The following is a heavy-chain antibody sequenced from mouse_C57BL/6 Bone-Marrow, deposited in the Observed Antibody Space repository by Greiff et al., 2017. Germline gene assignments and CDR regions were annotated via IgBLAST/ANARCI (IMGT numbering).Heavy chain of an antibody. CDR2: IDPANGYA. D-gene: IGHD2-5*01. V-gene: IGHV14-4*01. CDR1: GFTFTDAY. CDR3: TTPPIVTTWGYWYFEV. Sequence: EVQLQQSGAELVRPGASVPLSFPASGFTFTDAYMHLLKPRPAPGLEWIGWIDPANGYAEYSSKFQGKSTITADPSSNTAYLQLSSLTSDDTAVYYCTTPPIVTTWGYWYFEVWGTGTTVTVSS. J-gene: IGHJ1*03.